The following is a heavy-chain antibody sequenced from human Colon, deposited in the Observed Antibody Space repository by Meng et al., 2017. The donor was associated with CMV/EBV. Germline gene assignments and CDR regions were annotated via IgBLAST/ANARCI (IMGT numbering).Heavy chain of an antibody. CDR1: GYTFTNYG. Sequence: QVQLVQSGAEVKKPGASVKVSCKASGYTFTNYGISWVRQAPGQGLEWMGWISAYTGDTYYAQKFQGKVTMTTDTSTSTAYMELRRLRSDDTAVYYCVRESQSGSYIYLQHWGQGTLVTSPQ. CDR2: ISAYTGDT. D-gene: IGHD1-26*01. CDR3: VRESQSGSYIYLQH. V-gene: IGHV1-18*01. J-gene: IGHJ1*01.